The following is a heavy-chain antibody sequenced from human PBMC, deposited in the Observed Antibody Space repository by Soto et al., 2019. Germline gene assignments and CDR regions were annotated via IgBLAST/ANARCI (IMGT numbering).Heavy chain of an antibody. CDR1: GFTFSSYS. CDR3: AGSSVAGKLFDY. Sequence: PWGSLRLSCAASGFTFSSYSMNWVRQAPGKGLEWVSSISSSSSYIYYADSVKGRFTISRDNAKNSLYLQMNSLRAEDTAVYYCAGSSVAGKLFDYWGQGTLVTVSS. J-gene: IGHJ4*02. D-gene: IGHD6-19*01. V-gene: IGHV3-21*01. CDR2: ISSSSSYI.